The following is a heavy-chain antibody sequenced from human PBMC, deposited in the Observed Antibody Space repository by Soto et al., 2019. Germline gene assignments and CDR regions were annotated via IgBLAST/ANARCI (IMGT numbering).Heavy chain of an antibody. CDR1: GFTFSSYA. CDR3: AKASTDYDILTGLYYFDY. V-gene: IGHV3-23*01. Sequence: PGGSLRLSCAASGFTFSSYAMSWARQAPGKGLEWVSAISGSGGSTYYADSVKGRFTISRDNSKNTLYLQMNSLRAEDTAVYYCAKASTDYDILTGLYYFDYWGQGSLVTVSS. CDR2: ISGSGGST. D-gene: IGHD3-9*01. J-gene: IGHJ4*02.